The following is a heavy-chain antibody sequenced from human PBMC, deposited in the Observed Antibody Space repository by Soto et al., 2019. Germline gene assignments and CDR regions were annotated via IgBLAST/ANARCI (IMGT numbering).Heavy chain of an antibody. V-gene: IGHV5-10-1*03. J-gene: IGHJ6*02. CDR1: GYSFSSFG. D-gene: IGHD3-9*01. CDR3: ARRDYFYGVDV. CDR2: LVPSDFAP. Sequence: EVQLVQSGAEVKKPGESLRISCKGSGYSFSSFGISWLRQKPGKGLEWMGSLVPSDFAPSYSPSFQGHVTISVDKSITTAYLQWHSLRASDTAIYYCARRDYFYGVDVWGQGTTVTVSS.